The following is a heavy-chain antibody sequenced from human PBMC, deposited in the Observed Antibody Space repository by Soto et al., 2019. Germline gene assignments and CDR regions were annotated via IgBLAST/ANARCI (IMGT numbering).Heavy chain of an antibody. CDR3: ARDWERWLQSDYYFDY. J-gene: IGHJ4*02. CDR1: GFTFSSYA. V-gene: IGHV3-30-3*01. CDR2: ISYDGSNK. Sequence: PGGSLRLSCAASGFTFSSYAMHWVRQAPGKGLEWVAVISYDGSNKYYADSVKGRFTISRDNSKNTLYLQMNSLRAEDTAVYYCARDWERWLQSDYYFDYWGQGTLVTVSS. D-gene: IGHD5-12*01.